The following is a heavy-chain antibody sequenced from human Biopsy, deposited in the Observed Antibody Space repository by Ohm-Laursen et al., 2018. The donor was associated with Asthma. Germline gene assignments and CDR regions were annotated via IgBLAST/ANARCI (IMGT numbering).Heavy chain of an antibody. Sequence: SSLRLSCAAPGFKFDEYTMHWVRQAPGKGLEWVSGISWNSATIGYADSVEGRFTISRDNAKNSVFLHMDSLRPEDTAFYYCASQSSGPDFWSSYYYFDYWGQGTLVTVSS. CDR1: GFKFDEYT. CDR2: ISWNSATI. J-gene: IGHJ4*02. D-gene: IGHD3-3*01. CDR3: ASQSSGPDFWSSYYYFDY. V-gene: IGHV3-9*01.